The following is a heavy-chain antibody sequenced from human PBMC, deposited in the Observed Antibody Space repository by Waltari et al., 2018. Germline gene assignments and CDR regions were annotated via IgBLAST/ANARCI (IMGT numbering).Heavy chain of an antibody. D-gene: IGHD3-3*01. CDR2: ISSSSSTI. V-gene: IGHV3-48*01. Sequence: EVQLVESGGGLVQPGGSLRLSCAASGFTFSSYSMNWVRQAPGKGLEWVSYISSSSSTIYYADSVKGRFTIARDNAKNSLYLQMNSLRAEDTAVYYCARDGDFWSGYYPNWFDPWGQGTLVTVSS. CDR1: GFTFSSYS. J-gene: IGHJ5*02. CDR3: ARDGDFWSGYYPNWFDP.